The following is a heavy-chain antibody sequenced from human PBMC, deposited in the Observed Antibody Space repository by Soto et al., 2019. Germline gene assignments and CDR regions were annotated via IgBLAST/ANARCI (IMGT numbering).Heavy chain of an antibody. CDR1: GFSLSTRGVG. CDR3: AHRSRGYAYYFDQ. Sequence: QITLKESGPTLVKPTQTLTLTCSFSGFSLSTRGVGVGWIRQPPGKALEWLALIFWDDDKWYSPSLRSRLTITEDTSTHQVVLTMTTMDPVDTATYYCAHRSRGYAYYFDQWGQGTLVTVSS. J-gene: IGHJ4*02. D-gene: IGHD5-12*01. CDR2: IFWDDDK. V-gene: IGHV2-5*02.